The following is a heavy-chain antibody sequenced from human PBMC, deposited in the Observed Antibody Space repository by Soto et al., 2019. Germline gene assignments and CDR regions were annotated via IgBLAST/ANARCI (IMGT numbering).Heavy chain of an antibody. CDR3: ARLRAGRYSGSYFDY. Sequence: PGESQKISCKGSGYSFTSYWIGWVRQMPGKGLEWMGIIYPGDSDTRYSPSFQGQVTISADKSISTAYLQWSSLKASDTAMYYCARLRAGRYSGSYFDYWGQGTLVTVSS. J-gene: IGHJ4*02. CDR2: IYPGDSDT. D-gene: IGHD1-26*01. CDR1: GYSFTSYW. V-gene: IGHV5-51*01.